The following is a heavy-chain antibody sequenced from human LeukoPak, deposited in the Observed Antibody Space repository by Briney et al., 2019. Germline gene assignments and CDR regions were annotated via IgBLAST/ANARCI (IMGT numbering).Heavy chain of an antibody. Sequence: PSETLSLTCTVSGGSISNYYWSWLRQPPGKGLEYIGCFYHSGSTNHNPSLKSRVTTSVDTSKNQFSLRLSSVTAADTAVYYCASTQQWLACDYWGQGILVTVSS. J-gene: IGHJ4*02. D-gene: IGHD6-19*01. CDR3: ASTQQWLACDY. V-gene: IGHV4-59*01. CDR1: GGSISNYY. CDR2: FYHSGST.